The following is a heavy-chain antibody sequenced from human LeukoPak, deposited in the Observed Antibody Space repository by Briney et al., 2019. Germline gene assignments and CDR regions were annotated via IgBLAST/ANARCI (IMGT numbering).Heavy chain of an antibody. J-gene: IGHJ3*02. CDR1: GFTVSSNY. CDR2: IYSGGST. Sequence: GGSLRLSCAASGFTVSSNYMSWVRQAPGKGLEWVSVIYSGGSTYYADSVKGRFTISRGNSKNTLYLQMNSLRAEDTAVYYCARGQFGSHSAFDIWGQGTMVTVSS. V-gene: IGHV3-66*02. D-gene: IGHD3-10*01. CDR3: ARGQFGSHSAFDI.